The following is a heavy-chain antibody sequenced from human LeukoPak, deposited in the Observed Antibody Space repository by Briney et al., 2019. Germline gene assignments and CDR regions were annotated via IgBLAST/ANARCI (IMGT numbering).Heavy chain of an antibody. CDR3: ARGGVGATFGLGY. CDR2: ISGSSNTI. CDR1: GFTFSSYS. D-gene: IGHD1-26*01. J-gene: IGHJ4*02. Sequence: PGGSLRLSCAASGFTFSSYSMNWVRQAPGKGLEWVSCISGSSNTIYYADSVKGRFSISRDNAKNSLYLQLNSLRAEDTAVYYCARGGVGATFGLGYWGQGTLVTVSS. V-gene: IGHV3-48*01.